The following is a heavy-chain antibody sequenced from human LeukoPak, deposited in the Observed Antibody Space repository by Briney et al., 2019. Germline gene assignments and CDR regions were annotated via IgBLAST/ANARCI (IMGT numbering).Heavy chain of an antibody. D-gene: IGHD3-10*01. CDR1: GXSISSYY. J-gene: IGHJ5*02. V-gene: IGHV4-59*01. CDR2: IYYSGST. CDR3: ARSNGSGSYLVRFDP. Sequence: PSETLSLTCTVSGXSISSYYWSWIRQPPGKGREWIGYIYYSGSTNYNPSLKSRVTISVDTSKNQFSLKLSSVTAADTAVYYCARSNGSGSYLVRFDPWGQGTLVTVSS.